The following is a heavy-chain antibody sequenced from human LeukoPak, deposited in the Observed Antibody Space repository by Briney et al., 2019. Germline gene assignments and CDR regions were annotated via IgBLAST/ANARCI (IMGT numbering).Heavy chain of an antibody. J-gene: IGHJ3*01. Sequence: AGGSLRLSCAGSEVTFSPYSLHWLRQAPGKGLEWVSSICYSSRYIYYADSVKGRFTISRDNAKNSLYLQMNSLRADDTAVYYCASGRVVQQLVVGAFDVWGQGTMVTVSS. D-gene: IGHD6-13*01. V-gene: IGHV3-21*01. CDR2: ICYSSRYI. CDR3: ASGRVVQQLVVGAFDV. CDR1: EVTFSPYS.